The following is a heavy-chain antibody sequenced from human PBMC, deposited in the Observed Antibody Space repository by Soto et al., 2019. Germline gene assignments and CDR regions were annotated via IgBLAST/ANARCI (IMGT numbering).Heavy chain of an antibody. CDR3: RHRPSRSDCLRPSSSHYYYGLDV. V-gene: IGHV2-5*01. CDR1: GFSLNTGGLG. J-gene: IGHJ6*02. CDR2: IYCYDDK. Sequence: QITLKESGPTLVKPTQPLTLTCSVSGFSLNTGGLGVGWICQPPGKVLEWLALIYCYDDKRYSPSLRKRLRINAHTPIIHVVFTMHTMVPVGSATYYSRHRPSRSDCLRPSSSHYYYGLDVWGQGTTVTVAS. D-gene: IGHD2-21*02.